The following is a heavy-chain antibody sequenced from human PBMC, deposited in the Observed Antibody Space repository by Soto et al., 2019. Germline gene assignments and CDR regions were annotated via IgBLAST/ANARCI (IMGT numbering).Heavy chain of an antibody. CDR1: GFNFINHW. J-gene: IGHJ5*02. V-gene: IGHV3-74*01. D-gene: IGHD2-21*02. CDR2: ITSDGKSK. Sequence: WGSLRLSCAASGFNFINHWMHFFRQRPGEGLVWVPRITSDGKSKAYAESVKGRFVISRDNAKNTLYLQMNGLTAEDTAVYYCARESGDWPLNWFDPWGLGTLVTVSS. CDR3: ARESGDWPLNWFDP.